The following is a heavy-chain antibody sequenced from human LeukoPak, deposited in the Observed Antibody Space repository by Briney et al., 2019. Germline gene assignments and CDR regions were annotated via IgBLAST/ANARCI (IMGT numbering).Heavy chain of an antibody. CDR3: ARGQLGSGCDY. D-gene: IGHD6-19*01. Sequence: SETLSLTCAVYGGSFSGYYWSWIHQPPGKGLEWIGEINHSGSTNYNPSLKSRVTISVDTSKNQFSLKLSSVTAADTAVYYCARGQLGSGCDYWGQGTLVTVSS. CDR2: INHSGST. J-gene: IGHJ4*02. V-gene: IGHV4-34*01. CDR1: GGSFSGYY.